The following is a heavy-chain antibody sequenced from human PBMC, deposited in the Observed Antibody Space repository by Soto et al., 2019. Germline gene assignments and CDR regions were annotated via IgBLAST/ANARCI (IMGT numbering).Heavy chain of an antibody. CDR3: AKDRIAARPWYYYYYGMDV. CDR1: GFTFSSYG. CDR2: ISYDGSNK. J-gene: IGHJ6*02. Sequence: GGSLRLSCAASGFTFSSYGMHWVRQAPGKGLEWVAVISYDGSNKYYADSVKGRFTISRDNSKNTLYLQMNSLRAEDTAVYYCAKDRIAARPWYYYYYGMDVWGQGTTVTVSS. D-gene: IGHD6-6*01. V-gene: IGHV3-30*18.